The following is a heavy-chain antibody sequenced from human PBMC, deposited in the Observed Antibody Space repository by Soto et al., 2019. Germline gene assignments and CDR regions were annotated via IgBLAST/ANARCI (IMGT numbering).Heavy chain of an antibody. CDR1: GGSIGGYS. CDR3: AKTRGVTGTTFNWFDS. J-gene: IGHJ5*01. D-gene: IGHD1-1*01. Sequence: LSLTCTVSGGSIGGYSWNWIRQSPGRGLEWIGDVLYSGNTYYNPSLESRVTISVDPSKNQFSLKLTSVTAADTATYYCAKTRGVTGTTFNWFDSWGQGIQVTVSS. V-gene: IGHV4-59*01. CDR2: VLYSGNT.